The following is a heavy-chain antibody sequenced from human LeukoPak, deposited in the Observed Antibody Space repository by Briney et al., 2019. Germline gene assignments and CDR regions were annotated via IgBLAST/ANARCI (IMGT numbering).Heavy chain of an antibody. CDR1: GFTFSGYA. CDR2: ISYDGSNK. J-gene: IGHJ6*02. V-gene: IGHV3-30*04. CDR3: AKDKGSGSSSDYYYYGMDV. D-gene: IGHD6-13*01. Sequence: GRSLRLSCAASGFTFSGYAMHWVRQAPGKGLEWVAVISYDGSNKYYADSVKGRFTISRDNSKNTLYLQMNSLRAEDTAVYYCAKDKGSGSSSDYYYYGMDVWGQGTTVTVSS.